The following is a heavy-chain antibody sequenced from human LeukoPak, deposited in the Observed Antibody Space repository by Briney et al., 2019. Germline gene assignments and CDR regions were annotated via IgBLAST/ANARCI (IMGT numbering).Heavy chain of an antibody. CDR3: ARSPDSSIFDI. CDR2: IYYSGST. V-gene: IGHV4-59*05. J-gene: IGHJ3*02. Sequence: PSETLSLTCTVSGGSTRSYYWSWLRQPPGKGLEWIGSIYYSGSTYYSPSLKSRITISRDTSKKQFSLKVNSVTAADTAVYYCARSPDSSIFDIWGQGTMVTVSS. D-gene: IGHD6-6*01. CDR1: GGSTRSYY.